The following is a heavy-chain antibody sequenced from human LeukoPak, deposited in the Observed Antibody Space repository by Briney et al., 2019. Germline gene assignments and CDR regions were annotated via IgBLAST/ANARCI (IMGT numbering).Heavy chain of an antibody. CDR1: GYTFTVYY. Sequence: GASVNVSCKASGYTFTVYYMHWVRQAPGQGLEWMGWINPNSGGTTYAQKFQGRVTMTRDTSISTAYMELSRLGSDDTAVYYCARDSGFSYGYVWGQGTLVTVSS. J-gene: IGHJ4*02. CDR3: ARDSGFSYGYV. D-gene: IGHD5-18*01. V-gene: IGHV1-2*02. CDR2: INPNSGGT.